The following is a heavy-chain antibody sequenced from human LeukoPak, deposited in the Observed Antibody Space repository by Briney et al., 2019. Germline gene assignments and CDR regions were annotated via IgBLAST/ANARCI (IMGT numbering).Heavy chain of an antibody. CDR1: GFIFTTYW. J-gene: IGHJ4*02. CDR3: TRDLVGATSDF. Sequence: PGGSLRLSCAASGFIFTTYWMHWVREAPGKGLVWVARINIDGSGTYYADSVKGRFTISRDNAKNTLYLQMNSLRAEDTAVYYCTRDLVGATSDFWGQGTLVTVSS. V-gene: IGHV3-74*01. CDR2: INIDGSGT. D-gene: IGHD1-26*01.